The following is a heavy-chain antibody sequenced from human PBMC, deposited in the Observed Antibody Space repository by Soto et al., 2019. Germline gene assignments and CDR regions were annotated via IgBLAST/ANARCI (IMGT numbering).Heavy chain of an antibody. V-gene: IGHV3-23*01. J-gene: IGHJ4*02. D-gene: IGHD1-7*01. Sequence: EVQLLESGGSLVQPGGSLRLSCAASGFSFSTYAMGWVRQAPGKGLEWVSAISGSGSATYYADPVKGRFTISRDNSKDTLYLQMNSLRAGDTAVSYCAKDIKATGTTVNFDSWGQGSLVTVSS. CDR3: AKDIKATGTTVNFDS. CDR1: GFSFSTYA. CDR2: ISGSGSAT.